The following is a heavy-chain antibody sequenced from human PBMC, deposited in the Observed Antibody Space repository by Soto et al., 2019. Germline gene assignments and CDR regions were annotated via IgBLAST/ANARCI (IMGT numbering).Heavy chain of an antibody. J-gene: IGHJ4*02. D-gene: IGHD3-22*01. CDR2: ISAYNGNT. CDR3: ARLPMIVGAYYFDY. CDR1: GYTFTSYG. Sequence: GASVKVSFKASGYTFTSYGISWVRQAPGQGLEWMGWISAYNGNTNYAQKLQGRVTMTTDTSTSTAYMELRSLRSDDTAVYYCARLPMIVGAYYFDYWGQGTLVTVSS. V-gene: IGHV1-18*01.